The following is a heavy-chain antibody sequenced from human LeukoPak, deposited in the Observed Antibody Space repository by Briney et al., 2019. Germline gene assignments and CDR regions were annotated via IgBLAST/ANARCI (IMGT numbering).Heavy chain of an antibody. CDR1: GGSISSYY. CDR3: ATAYYDFWSGYYTNGYYFDY. CDR2: IYTSGST. D-gene: IGHD3-3*01. V-gene: IGHV4-4*07. J-gene: IGHJ4*02. Sequence: SETLSLTCTVSGGSISSYYWSWVRQPAGKGLEWIGRIYTSGSTNYNPSLKSRVTISVDTSKNQFSLKLSPVTAADTAVYYCATAYYDFWSGYYTNGYYFDYWGQGTLVTVSS.